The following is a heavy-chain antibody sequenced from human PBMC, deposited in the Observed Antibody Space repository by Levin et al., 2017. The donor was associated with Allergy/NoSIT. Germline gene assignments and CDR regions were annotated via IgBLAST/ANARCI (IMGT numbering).Heavy chain of an antibody. CDR2: IYWDDDK. CDR1: GFSLSTSGVG. CDR3: AHYEFWSGYARYNWFDP. D-gene: IGHD3-3*01. Sequence: SGPTLVKPTQTLTLTCTFSGFSLSTSGVGVGWIRQPPGKALEWLALIYWDDDKRYSPSLKSRLTITKDTSKNQVVLTMTNMDPVDTATYYCAHYEFWSGYARYNWFDPWGQGTLVTVSS. J-gene: IGHJ5*02. V-gene: IGHV2-5*02.